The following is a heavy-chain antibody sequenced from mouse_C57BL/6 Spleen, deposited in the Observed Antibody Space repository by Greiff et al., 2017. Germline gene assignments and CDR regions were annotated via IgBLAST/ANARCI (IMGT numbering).Heavy chain of an antibody. CDR2: IHPNSGST. D-gene: IGHD1-1*01. V-gene: IGHV1-64*01. CDR1: GYTFTSYW. CDR3: ASPFFGSSYEDYAIDY. Sequence: QVQLQQSGAELVKPGASVKLSCKASGYTFTSYWMHWVKQRPGQGLEWIGMIHPNSGSTNYNEKFKSKATLTVDNSSSTAYMQLSSLTSEDSAVXYGASPFFGSSYEDYAIDYWGQGTSVTVSS. J-gene: IGHJ4*01.